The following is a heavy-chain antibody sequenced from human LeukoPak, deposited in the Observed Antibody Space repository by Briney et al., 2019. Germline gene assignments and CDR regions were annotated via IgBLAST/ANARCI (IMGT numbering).Heavy chain of an antibody. V-gene: IGHV4-61*02. J-gene: IGHJ4*02. D-gene: IGHD5-12*01. CDR3: AGEKGFGIVATFFDY. CDR2: IYTSGST. Sequence: PSQTLSLTCTVSGGSISSGSYYWSWLRQPAGKGLEWIGRIYTSGSTNYNPSLKSRVTISVDTSKNQFSLKLSSVTAADTAVYYCAGEKGFGIVATFFDYWGQGTLVTASS. CDR1: GGSISSGSYY.